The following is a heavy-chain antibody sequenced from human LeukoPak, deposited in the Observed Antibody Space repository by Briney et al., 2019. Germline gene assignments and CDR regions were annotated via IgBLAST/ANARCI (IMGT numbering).Heavy chain of an antibody. V-gene: IGHV3-23*01. J-gene: IGHJ4*02. CDR3: AKQLGYCSDGSCYFPY. Sequence: QPGGSLRLSRAASGFTFSSSAMSWVRQAPGKGLEWVSAISNNGGYTYYADSVQGRFTISRDSSKSTLCLQMNSLRAEDTAVYYCAKQLGYCSDGSCYFPYWGQGTLVTVSS. CDR2: ISNNGGYT. D-gene: IGHD2-15*01. CDR1: GFTFSSSA.